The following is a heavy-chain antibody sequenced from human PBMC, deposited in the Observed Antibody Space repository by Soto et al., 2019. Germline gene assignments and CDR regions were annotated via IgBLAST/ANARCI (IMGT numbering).Heavy chain of an antibody. CDR1: GFTFSSYW. CDR3: ATSRTFDY. D-gene: IGHD6-13*01. Sequence: EVQLVESGGGLVQPGGSLRLSCVVSGFTFSSYWMNWVRQAPGKGLEWVANIKQDGSEEYYVDSAKGRFTISRDNAKNSLYLQMNSLSAEDTAIYYCATSRTFDYWGQGTLVTVSS. CDR2: IKQDGSEE. J-gene: IGHJ4*02. V-gene: IGHV3-7*01.